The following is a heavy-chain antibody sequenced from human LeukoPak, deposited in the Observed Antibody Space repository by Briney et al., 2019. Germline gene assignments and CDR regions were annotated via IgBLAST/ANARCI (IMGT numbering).Heavy chain of an antibody. CDR1: GGTFSSYA. Sequence: SVKVSCKASGGTFSSYAISWVRQAPGQGLEWVGGIIPIFGTANYAQKFQGRVTITTDESTSTAYMELSSLRSEDTAVYYCARGGIAVAGYFDYWGQGTLVTVSS. V-gene: IGHV1-69*05. D-gene: IGHD6-19*01. CDR3: ARGGIAVAGYFDY. J-gene: IGHJ4*02. CDR2: IIPIFGTA.